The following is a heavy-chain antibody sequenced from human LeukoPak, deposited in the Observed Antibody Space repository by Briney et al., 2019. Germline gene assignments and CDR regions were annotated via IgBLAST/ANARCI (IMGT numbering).Heavy chain of an antibody. V-gene: IGHV3-21*01. CDR3: ARDDRASYYFQH. D-gene: IGHD1-26*01. Sequence: GRSLRLSCAASGFTFSSYSMNWVRQAPGEGLEWVSSISSSSSYIYYAGSVKGRFTISRDNAKNSLYLQMSSLRAEDTAVYYCARDDRASYYFQHCGQGTLVTVSS. J-gene: IGHJ1*01. CDR2: ISSSSSYI. CDR1: GFTFSSYS.